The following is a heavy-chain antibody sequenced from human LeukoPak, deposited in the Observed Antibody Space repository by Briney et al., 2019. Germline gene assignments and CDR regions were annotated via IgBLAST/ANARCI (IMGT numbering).Heavy chain of an antibody. D-gene: IGHD6-6*01. Sequence: ASVKVSCKASGYTFTSYAMHWVRQAPGQRLEWMGWINAGNGNTKYSQKFQGRVTITRDTSASTAYMELSSLRSEDTAVYYCARDSGSSPFPYHFDYWGQGTLVTVSS. CDR1: GYTFTSYA. CDR3: ARDSGSSPFPYHFDY. CDR2: INAGNGNT. J-gene: IGHJ4*02. V-gene: IGHV1-3*01.